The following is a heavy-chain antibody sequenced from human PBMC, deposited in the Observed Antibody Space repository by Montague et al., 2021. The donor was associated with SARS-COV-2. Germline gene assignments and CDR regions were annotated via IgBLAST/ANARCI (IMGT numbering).Heavy chain of an antibody. CDR1: GFSLNTNGMG. CDR3: ARYTSRMYGSFDX. CDR2: IYWDDDK. Sequence: PALVKPTQTLTLTCTVSGFSLNTNGMGVGWIRQPPGEAPAWLALIYWDDDKRYSPSLKTSLTITKDTSRNQVVLTMTNVDPGDTGTYFCARYTSRMYGSFDXGGQGALVSVSS. J-gene: IGHJ4*02. D-gene: IGHD3-16*02. V-gene: IGHV2-5*02.